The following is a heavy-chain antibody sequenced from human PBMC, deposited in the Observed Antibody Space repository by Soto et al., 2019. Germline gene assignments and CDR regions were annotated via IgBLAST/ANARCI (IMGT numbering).Heavy chain of an antibody. Sequence: PSVKVSCKASGYTFTSYYMHWVRQAPGQGLEWMGIINPGGGSTSYAQKFQGRVTMTRDTSTSTVYMELSSLGSEDTAVYYCARDGYGSGSYVGHLVPVDYWGQGTLVTVSS. CDR1: GYTFTSYY. CDR2: INPGGGST. V-gene: IGHV1-46*01. CDR3: ARDGYGSGSYVGHLVPVDY. D-gene: IGHD3-10*01. J-gene: IGHJ4*02.